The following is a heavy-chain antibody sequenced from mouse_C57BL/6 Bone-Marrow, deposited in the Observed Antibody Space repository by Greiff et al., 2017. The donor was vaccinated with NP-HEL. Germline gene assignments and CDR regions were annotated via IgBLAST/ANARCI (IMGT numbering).Heavy chain of an antibody. Sequence: VQLKESGAELVRPGASVKLSCTASGFNIKDDYMHWVKQRPEQGLEWIGWIDPENGDTEYASKFQGKATITADTSSNTAYLQLSSLTSEDTAVYYCTTFMATVAYWGQGTLVTVSA. CDR2: IDPENGDT. D-gene: IGHD1-1*01. CDR3: TTFMATVAY. V-gene: IGHV14-4*01. CDR1: GFNIKDDY. J-gene: IGHJ3*01.